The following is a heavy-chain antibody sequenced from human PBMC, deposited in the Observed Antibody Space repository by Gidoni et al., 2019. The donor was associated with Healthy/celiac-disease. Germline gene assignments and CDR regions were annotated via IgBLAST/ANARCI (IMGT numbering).Heavy chain of an antibody. CDR1: GFTFSSSA. D-gene: IGHD3-9*01. Sequence: EVQLLESGGGLVQPGGSLRLSCPASGFTFSSSAMSWVRQAPGKGLEWVSAIRGSGGSTYYADSVKGRFTISRDNSKNTLYLQMNSLRAEDTAVYYCAKDNLGDWLLPWGTLGFDYWGQGTLVTVSS. J-gene: IGHJ4*02. V-gene: IGHV3-23*01. CDR2: IRGSGGST. CDR3: AKDNLGDWLLPWGTLGFDY.